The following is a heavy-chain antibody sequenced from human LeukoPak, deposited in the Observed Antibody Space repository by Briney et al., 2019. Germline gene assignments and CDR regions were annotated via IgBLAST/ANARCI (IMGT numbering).Heavy chain of an antibody. CDR3: ATVTAAGRTAFDY. Sequence: ASVKVSCKVSGYTLTELSMHWVRQAPGKGLEWMEGFDPEDGETIYAQKFQGRVTMTEDTSTDTAYMELSSLRSEDTAVYYCATVTAAGRTAFDYWGQGTLVTVSS. D-gene: IGHD6-13*01. J-gene: IGHJ4*02. CDR2: FDPEDGET. V-gene: IGHV1-24*01. CDR1: GYTLTELS.